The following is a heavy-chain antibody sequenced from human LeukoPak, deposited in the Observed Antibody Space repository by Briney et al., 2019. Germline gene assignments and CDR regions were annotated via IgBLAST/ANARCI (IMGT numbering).Heavy chain of an antibody. CDR2: INPSGGST. Sequence: ASVKVSCKASGYTFTSYYMHWVRQAPGQGLEWMGIINPSGGSTSYAQKFQGRVTMTRDTSTSTVYMELSSLRSEDTAVYYCARDKYTPTYCSGGSCYSEPYYYGMDVWGQGTTVTVSS. D-gene: IGHD2-15*01. CDR1: GYTFTSYY. J-gene: IGHJ6*02. CDR3: ARDKYTPTYCSGGSCYSEPYYYGMDV. V-gene: IGHV1-46*01.